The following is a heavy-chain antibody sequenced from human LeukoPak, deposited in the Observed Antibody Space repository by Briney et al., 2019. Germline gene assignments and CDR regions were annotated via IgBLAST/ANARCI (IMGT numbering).Heavy chain of an antibody. D-gene: IGHD6-6*01. CDR2: ISSSSSYI. Sequence: PGGSLRLSCAASGFTFSSYSMNWVRQAPGKGLEWVSSISSSSSYIYYADSVEGRFTISRDNAKNSLYLQMNSLRAEDTAVYYCQADKYSSSTQNDYWGQGTLVTVSS. J-gene: IGHJ4*02. V-gene: IGHV3-21*01. CDR1: GFTFSSYS. CDR3: QADKYSSSTQNDY.